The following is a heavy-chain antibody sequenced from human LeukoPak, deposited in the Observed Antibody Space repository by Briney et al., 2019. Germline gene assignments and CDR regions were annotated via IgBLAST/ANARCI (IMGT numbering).Heavy chain of an antibody. J-gene: IGHJ4*02. D-gene: IGHD3-10*01. CDR2: ISGSGGSI. CDR1: GFTFSSYA. V-gene: IGHV3-23*01. CDR3: AKDAQNPYYYGSGPIFYYFDY. Sequence: PGGSLRLSCAASGFTFSSYAMSWVRQAPGKGLEWVSAISGSGGSIYYADSVKGRFTISRDNSKNTLYLQMNSLRAEDTAVYYCAKDAQNPYYYGSGPIFYYFDYWGQGTLVTVSS.